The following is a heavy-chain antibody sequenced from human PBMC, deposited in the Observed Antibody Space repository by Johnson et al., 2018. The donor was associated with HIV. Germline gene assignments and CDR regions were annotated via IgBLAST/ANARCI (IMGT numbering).Heavy chain of an antibody. D-gene: IGHD6-19*01. V-gene: IGHV3-74*01. Sequence: VQLVESGGGLVQPGGSLRLSCAASGFTFSSYWMHWVRQAPGKGLMWVSRLNSDGSSLSYADFVKGRFTVSRDNAKNTLYLQMNSLRAEDTAVYYCARERVAVTGPTRAFDIWGQGTMVIVSS. CDR2: LNSDGSSL. J-gene: IGHJ3*02. CDR1: GFTFSSYW. CDR3: ARERVAVTGPTRAFDI.